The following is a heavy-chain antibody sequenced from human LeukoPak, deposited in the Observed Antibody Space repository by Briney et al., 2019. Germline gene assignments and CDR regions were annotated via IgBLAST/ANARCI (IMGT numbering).Heavy chain of an antibody. Sequence: GGSLRLSCAASGLTFSSYWMHWVRQAPGKGLVWVSRMNSDGSNRGYADSVKGRFTISRDNAKNTVYLQMNSLRAEDTAVYYCAAENCHDSRESHWGQGTLVTVFS. J-gene: IGHJ4*02. CDR1: GLTFSSYW. V-gene: IGHV3-74*01. D-gene: IGHD3-22*01. CDR2: MNSDGSNR. CDR3: AAENCHDSRESH.